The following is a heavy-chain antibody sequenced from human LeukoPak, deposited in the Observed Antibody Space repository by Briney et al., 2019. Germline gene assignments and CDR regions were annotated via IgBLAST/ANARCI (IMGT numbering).Heavy chain of an antibody. D-gene: IGHD2-2*01. CDR1: GGTFSSYA. V-gene: IGHV1-69*04. CDR2: IIPILGIA. Sequence: SVKVSCKASGGTFSSYAISWVRQAPGQGLEWMGRIIPILGIANYAQKFQGRVTITADKSTSTAYMELSSLRSEDTAVYYCATTPSTDCRSTSCYGFDYWGQGTLVTVSS. CDR3: ATTPSTDCRSTSCYGFDY. J-gene: IGHJ4*02.